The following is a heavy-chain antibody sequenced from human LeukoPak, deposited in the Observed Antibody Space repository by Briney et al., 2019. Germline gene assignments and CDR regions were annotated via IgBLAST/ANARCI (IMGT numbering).Heavy chain of an antibody. CDR2: IYTSGST. CDR1: GGSISSYY. V-gene: IGHV4-4*07. J-gene: IGHJ5*02. D-gene: IGHD3-10*01. CDR3: ARGGLLWFGEGDNWFDP. Sequence: ASETLSLTCTVSGGSISSYYWSWIRQPAGKGLEWIGRIYTSGSTNYNPSPKSRVTMSVDTSKNQFSLKLSSVTAADTAVYYCARGGLLWFGEGDNWFDPWGQGTLVTVSS.